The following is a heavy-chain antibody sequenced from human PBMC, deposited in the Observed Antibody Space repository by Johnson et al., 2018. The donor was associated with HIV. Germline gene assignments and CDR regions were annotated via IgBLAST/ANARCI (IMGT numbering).Heavy chain of an antibody. D-gene: IGHD6-13*01. CDR3: VKGIDSSSLYAFDI. J-gene: IGHJ3*02. Sequence: QVQLVESGGGVVRPGGSLRLSCAASGFTFDDYGMSWVRQAPGKGLEWVAVISYDGSNKYYADSVKGRFTISRDNAKNSLYLQMNSLRAEDTAVYYCVKGIDSSSLYAFDIWGQGTMVTVSS. CDR2: ISYDGSNK. CDR1: GFTFDDYG. V-gene: IGHV3-30*18.